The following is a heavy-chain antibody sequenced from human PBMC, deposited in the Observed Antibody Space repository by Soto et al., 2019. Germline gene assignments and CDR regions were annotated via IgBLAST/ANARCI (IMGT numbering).Heavy chain of an antibody. D-gene: IGHD2-2*01. CDR2: IYYSGST. CDR3: ARQREKIVVVPAAKGYYYYYGMDV. J-gene: IGHJ6*02. CDR1: GGSISSSSYY. Sequence: KPSETLSLTCTVSGGSISSSSYYWGWIRQPPGKGLEWIGSIYYSGSTYYNPSLKSRVTISVDTSKNQFSLKLSSVTAADTAVYYCARQREKIVVVPAAKGYYYYYGMDVWGQGTTVTVSS. V-gene: IGHV4-39*01.